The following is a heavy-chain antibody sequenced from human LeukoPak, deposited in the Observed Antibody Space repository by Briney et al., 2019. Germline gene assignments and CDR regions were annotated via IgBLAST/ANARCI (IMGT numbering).Heavy chain of an antibody. V-gene: IGHV3-21*01. CDR3: ARPVVAATTPDTFDI. J-gene: IGHJ3*02. CDR2: ISTSSSYI. CDR1: GFTFSTYY. Sequence: GGSLRLSCAASGFTFSTYYMNWVRQAPGKGLEWVSSISTSSSYIYYADSVKGRFTMSRDDAKNSLYLQMNSLRAEDTAVYYCARPVVAATTPDTFDIWGQGTMVTVSS. D-gene: IGHD2-15*01.